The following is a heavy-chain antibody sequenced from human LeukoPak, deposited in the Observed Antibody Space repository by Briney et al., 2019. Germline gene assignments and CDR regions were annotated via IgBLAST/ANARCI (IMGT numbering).Heavy chain of an antibody. D-gene: IGHD6-6*01. CDR1: GGSISSSSYY. V-gene: IGHV4-39*07. Sequence: PSETLSLTCTVSGGSISSSSYYWGWIRQPPGKGLEWIGSIYYSGSTYYNPSLKSRVTISVDTSKNQFSLKLSSVTAADTAAYYCAREGAIAARISTFDPWGQGTLVTVSS. CDR2: IYYSGST. J-gene: IGHJ5*02. CDR3: AREGAIAARISTFDP.